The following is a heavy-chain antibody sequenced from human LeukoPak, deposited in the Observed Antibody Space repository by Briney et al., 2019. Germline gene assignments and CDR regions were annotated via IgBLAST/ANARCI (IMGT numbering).Heavy chain of an antibody. CDR3: VKYSSGWYYPHFDF. CDR1: GFTFSGYW. Sequence: GGSLRLSCAASGFTFSGYWMSWVRQSPGKGLQWVANIKQDGSEKYYVDSVKGRFTISRDNAKNSLYLQMNSLRAEDTAVYYCVKYSSGWYYPHFDFWGQGTLVTVS. V-gene: IGHV3-7*01. CDR2: IKQDGSEK. D-gene: IGHD6-19*01. J-gene: IGHJ4*02.